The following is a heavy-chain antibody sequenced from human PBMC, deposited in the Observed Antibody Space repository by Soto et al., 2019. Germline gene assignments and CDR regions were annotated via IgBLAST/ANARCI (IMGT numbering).Heavy chain of an antibody. J-gene: IGHJ6*03. D-gene: IGHD3-16*01. V-gene: IGHV2-5*02. CDR2: IYWDDDK. CDR1: GFSLSTGGVG. Sequence: QITLKESGPTLVNPTQTLTLTCTFSGFSLSTGGVGVGWIRQLPGKALEWLALIYWDDDKRYSPSLKSRLSVTKDTSKNQVVLTMTDVAPVDTATYYCAHRLSLSTTWNYGYMDVWGEGTTVTVSS. CDR3: AHRLSLSTTWNYGYMDV.